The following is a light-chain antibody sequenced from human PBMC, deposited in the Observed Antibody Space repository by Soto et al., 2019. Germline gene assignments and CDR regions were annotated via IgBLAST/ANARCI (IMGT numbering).Light chain of an antibody. CDR2: GAS. J-gene: IGKJ5*01. CDR3: QQYGSSSIT. CDR1: QSVTSNY. Sequence: EILVTQSTGTLSLSPGDRATLSCGASQSVTSNYLAWYQQKPGQAPRLLIFGASTRATGIPDRFSGSGSGTDFTLTISRLEPEDFAVYYCQQYGSSSITVGQETRLE. V-gene: IGKV3-20*01.